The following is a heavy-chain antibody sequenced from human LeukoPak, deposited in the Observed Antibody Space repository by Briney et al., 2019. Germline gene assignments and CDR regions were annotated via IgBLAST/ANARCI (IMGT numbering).Heavy chain of an antibody. CDR1: GGSFSGYY. Sequence: SETLSLTCAVYGGSFSGYYWSWIRQPPGKGLEWIGEINHSGSTNYNPSLKSRVTISVDTSKNQFSLKLSSVTAADTAVYYCARARARHISYFDYWGQGTLVTVYS. V-gene: IGHV4-34*01. CDR3: ARARARHISYFDY. D-gene: IGHD2-21*01. J-gene: IGHJ4*02. CDR2: INHSGST.